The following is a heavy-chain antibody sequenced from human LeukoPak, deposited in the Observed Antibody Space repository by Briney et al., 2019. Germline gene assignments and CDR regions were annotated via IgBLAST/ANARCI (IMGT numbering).Heavy chain of an antibody. CDR2: IIPIFGTA. CDR3: ARNRLSLNGGYFDY. Sequence: VASVKDSCKASGGTFSSYAISWVRQAPGQGLEWMGGIIPIFGTANYAQKFQGRVTITADESTSTAYMELSSLRSEDTAVYYCARNRLSLNGGYFDYWGQGSLITVSS. CDR1: GGTFSSYA. D-gene: IGHD2-8*01. V-gene: IGHV1-69*01. J-gene: IGHJ4*02.